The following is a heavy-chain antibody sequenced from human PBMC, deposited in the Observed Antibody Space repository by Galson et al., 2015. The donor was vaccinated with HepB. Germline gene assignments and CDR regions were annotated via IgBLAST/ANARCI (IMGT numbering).Heavy chain of an antibody. CDR3: ARTTLAARSPIDY. V-gene: IGHV1-18*04. J-gene: IGHJ4*02. CDR1: TSYG. CDR2: ISAYNGNT. Sequence: TSYGISWVRQAPGQGLEWMGWISAYNGNTSYAQKFQGRVTMTRDTSTSTVYMELSSLRSEDTAVYYCARTTLAARSPIDYWGQGTLVTVSS. D-gene: IGHD6-6*01.